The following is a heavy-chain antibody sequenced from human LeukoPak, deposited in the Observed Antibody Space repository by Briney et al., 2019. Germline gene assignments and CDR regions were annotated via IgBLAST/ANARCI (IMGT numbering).Heavy chain of an antibody. J-gene: IGHJ1*01. CDR1: GFTFGDYA. Sequence: QPGGSLRLSCTPSGFTFGDYAMTWVRQAPGKGLEWVGFIRSKAFGATTEYAASVKGRFTVSRDDSKSIAYLQMNSLKIEDTAVYYCTRGPPGLNVTYLQHWGQGTLVTVSS. CDR3: TRGPPGLNVTYLQH. CDR2: IRSKAFGATT. V-gene: IGHV3-49*04. D-gene: IGHD1-14*01.